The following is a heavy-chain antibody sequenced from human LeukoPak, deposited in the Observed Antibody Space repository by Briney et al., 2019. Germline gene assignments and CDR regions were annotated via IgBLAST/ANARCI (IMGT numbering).Heavy chain of an antibody. CDR1: GYTFTSYD. V-gene: IGHV1-8*02. Sequence: ASVKVSCKASGYTFTSYDINWVRQAPGQGLEWMGWMNPNSGNTGYAQKFQGRVTMTRNTSISTAYMELSSLRSEDTAVYYCARLRSSGGYYFDYWGQGTLVTVSS. D-gene: IGHD3-22*01. J-gene: IGHJ4*02. CDR2: MNPNSGNT. CDR3: ARLRSSGGYYFDY.